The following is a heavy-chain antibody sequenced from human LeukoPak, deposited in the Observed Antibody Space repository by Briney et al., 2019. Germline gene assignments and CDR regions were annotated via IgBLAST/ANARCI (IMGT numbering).Heavy chain of an antibody. Sequence: ASVKVSCKASGYTFTGYYMHWVRQAPGQGLEWMGWINPNSGGTNYAQKFQGRVTMTRDTFISTAYMELSRLRSDDTAVYYCARVPIVVVPAAIPYFDYWGQGTLVTVSS. CDR2: INPNSGGT. D-gene: IGHD2-2*01. J-gene: IGHJ4*02. CDR1: GYTFTGYY. CDR3: ARVPIVVVPAAIPYFDY. V-gene: IGHV1-2*02.